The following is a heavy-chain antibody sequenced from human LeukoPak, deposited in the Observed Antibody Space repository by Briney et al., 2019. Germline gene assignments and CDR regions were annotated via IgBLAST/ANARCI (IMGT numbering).Heavy chain of an antibody. CDR1: GGSFSGYY. CDR3: ARVYCTNGVCSEDDY. V-gene: IGHV4-34*01. J-gene: IGHJ4*02. Sequence: SETLSLTCAVYGGSFSGYYWGWIRQPPGKGLEWIGEINHSGSTNYNPSLKSRVTISVDTSKNQFSLKLSSVTAADTAVYYCARVYCTNGVCSEDDYWGQGTLVTVSS. D-gene: IGHD2-8*01. CDR2: INHSGST.